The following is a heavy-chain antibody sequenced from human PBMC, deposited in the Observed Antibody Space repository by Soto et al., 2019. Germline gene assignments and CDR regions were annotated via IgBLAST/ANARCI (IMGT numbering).Heavy chain of an antibody. V-gene: IGHV3-48*02. D-gene: IGHD3-10*01. CDR3: ASLGECDTIFDY. CDR1: GFTFSSYS. J-gene: IGHJ4*02. Sequence: PGGSLRLSCAASGFTFSSYSMNWVRQAPGKGLEWISYINSSSSTIYYAASVKGGFTIAGNNANNSLLLLSDRIREDNTVEYYGASLGECDTIFDYWGQGTLVTVSS. CDR2: INSSSSTI.